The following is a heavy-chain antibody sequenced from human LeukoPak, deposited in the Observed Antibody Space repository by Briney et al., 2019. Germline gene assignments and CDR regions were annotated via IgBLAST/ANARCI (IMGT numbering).Heavy chain of an antibody. CDR3: ARHRCSSTSCYTIAWFDP. D-gene: IGHD2-2*02. CDR1: GGSISSSSYY. J-gene: IGHJ5*02. Sequence: SETLSLTCTVSGGSISSSSYYWGWIRQPPGKGLEWIGSIYYSGSTYYNPSLKSRVTISVDTSKNQFSLKLSSVTAADTAVYYCARHRCSSTSCYTIAWFDPWGQGTLVTVSS. CDR2: IYYSGST. V-gene: IGHV4-39*01.